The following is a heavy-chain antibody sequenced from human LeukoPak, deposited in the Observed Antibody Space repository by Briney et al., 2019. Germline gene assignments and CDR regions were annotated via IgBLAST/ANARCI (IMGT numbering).Heavy chain of an antibody. CDR1: GYTFTNHG. Sequence: GASVKVSCKASGYTFTNHGISWVRQAPGQGLEWMGWISAYNGDTKYPQNLQGRVTMTTDASTSTAYMELRSLRSDDTAVYYCARDGLGGSGAFDIWGQGTMVTVSS. D-gene: IGHD3-16*01. CDR2: ISAYNGDT. CDR3: ARDGLGGSGAFDI. V-gene: IGHV1-18*01. J-gene: IGHJ3*02.